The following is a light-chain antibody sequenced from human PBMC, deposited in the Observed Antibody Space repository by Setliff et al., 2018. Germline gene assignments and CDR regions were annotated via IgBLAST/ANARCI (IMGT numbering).Light chain of an antibody. J-gene: IGLJ1*01. CDR2: DVS. CDR1: SSDVGGYKY. Sequence: QSALAQPRSVSGSPGQSVTISCTGTSSDVGGYKYVSWYQQHPGKAPKLMIYDVSKRPSGVPDRFSGSKSGNTASLTISGLQAEDEADYYCSSYAGSNTPYVFGTGTKVTVL. V-gene: IGLV2-11*01. CDR3: SSYAGSNTPYV.